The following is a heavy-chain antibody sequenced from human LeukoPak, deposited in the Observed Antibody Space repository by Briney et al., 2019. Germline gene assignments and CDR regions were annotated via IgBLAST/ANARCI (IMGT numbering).Heavy chain of an antibody. D-gene: IGHD3-10*01. V-gene: IGHV3-7*05. J-gene: IGHJ4*02. Sequence: GGSLRLSCAASEXTFSTYWVSWVRQAPGKGLEWVANIKEDGSDKNYVDSVKGRFTISRDNAKNSLYLQMNSLRAEDTAEYYCARDTRGIFDYWGQGTLVTVSS. CDR3: ARDTRGIFDY. CDR1: EXTFSTYW. CDR2: IKEDGSDK.